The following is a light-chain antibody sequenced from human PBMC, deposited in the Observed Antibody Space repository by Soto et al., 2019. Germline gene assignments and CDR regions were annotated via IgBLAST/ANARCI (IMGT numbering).Light chain of an antibody. J-gene: IGLJ1*01. CDR2: EVS. CDR1: SSDVGGYNY. V-gene: IGLV2-14*01. Sequence: QSVLTQPASVSGSPGQSITISCTGTSSDVGGYNYVSWYQQHPGKAPKLMIYEVSNRPSGVSNRFSGSKSGNTAPLTISGLQAEDEADYYCSSYTSSSTSYVFGTGTKV. CDR3: SSYTSSSTSYV.